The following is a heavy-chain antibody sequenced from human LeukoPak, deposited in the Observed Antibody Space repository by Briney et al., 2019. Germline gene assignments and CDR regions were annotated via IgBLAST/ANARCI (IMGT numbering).Heavy chain of an antibody. D-gene: IGHD3-16*01. CDR1: GFTFSSYG. CDR3: ARLGEKADFDY. V-gene: IGHV3-30*03. J-gene: IGHJ4*02. CDR2: ISYDGSNK. Sequence: TGGSLRLSCAASGFTFSSYGMHWVRQAPGKGLEWVAVISYDGSNKYYADSVKGRFTISRDNSKNTLYLQMNSLRAEDTAVYYCARLGEKADFDYWGQGTLVTVSS.